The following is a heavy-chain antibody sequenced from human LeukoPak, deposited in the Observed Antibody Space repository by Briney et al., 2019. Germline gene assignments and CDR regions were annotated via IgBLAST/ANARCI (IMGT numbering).Heavy chain of an antibody. CDR2: INHSGST. V-gene: IGHV4-34*01. D-gene: IGHD6-19*01. CDR1: GRSFSGYY. Sequence: PSETLSLTCAVYGRSFSGYYWSWIRQPPGKGLEWIGEINHSGSTNYNPSLKSRVTISVDTSKNQFSLKLSSVTAADTAVYYCARGRGGGSSGWFPGYWGQGTLVTVSS. CDR3: ARGRGGGSSGWFPGY. J-gene: IGHJ4*02.